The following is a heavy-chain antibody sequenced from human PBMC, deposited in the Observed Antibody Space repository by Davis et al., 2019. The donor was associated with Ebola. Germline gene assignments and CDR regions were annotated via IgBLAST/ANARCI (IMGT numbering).Heavy chain of an antibody. V-gene: IGHV4-4*02. CDR3: ARGLWDYYGSGLPKYFDI. D-gene: IGHD3-10*01. Sequence: SETLSLTCAVSGGSISSSNWWSWVRQPPGKGLEWIGEIYHSGSTNYNPSLKSRVTISVDKSKNQFSLKLSSVTAADTAVYYCARGLWDYYGSGLPKYFDIWGQGTSVTVAS. CDR1: GGSISSSNW. CDR2: IYHSGST. J-gene: IGHJ4*02.